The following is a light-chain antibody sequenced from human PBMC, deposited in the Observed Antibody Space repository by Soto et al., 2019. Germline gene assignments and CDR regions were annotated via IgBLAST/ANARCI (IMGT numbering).Light chain of an antibody. CDR1: QSVSSN. Sequence: EIVMTQSPATLSVSPGERATLSCRASQSVSSNLAWYQQKPGQALRLLIYGASTRATGIPARFSGSGSGTEFTLNISSLQSEDFAIYYCQHYNNWPPWTFGQGTKVEIK. CDR3: QHYNNWPPWT. CDR2: GAS. V-gene: IGKV3-15*01. J-gene: IGKJ1*01.